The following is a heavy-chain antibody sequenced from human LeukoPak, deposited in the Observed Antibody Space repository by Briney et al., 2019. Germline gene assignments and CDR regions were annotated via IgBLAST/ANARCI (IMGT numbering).Heavy chain of an antibody. Sequence: PRGSLRLSCAASGFTFSTYGMHWVRQAPGKGLEWVAVLSYDGSEKYYADSVKGRCTISRDNSKNTLYLQMNSLRAEDTAVYYCAKSSSGWYGGFDYWGQGTLVTVSS. D-gene: IGHD6-19*01. CDR3: AKSSSGWYGGFDY. CDR1: GFTFSTYG. V-gene: IGHV3-30*18. CDR2: LSYDGSEK. J-gene: IGHJ4*02.